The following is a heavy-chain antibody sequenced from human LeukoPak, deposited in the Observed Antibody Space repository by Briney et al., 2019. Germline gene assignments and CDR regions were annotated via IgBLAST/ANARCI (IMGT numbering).Heavy chain of an antibody. Sequence: ASVTVSCKASGYTFTGYYMHWVRQAPGQGLEWMGWINPNSGGTNYAQKFQGRVTMTRDTSISTAYMELSRLRSDDTAVYYCARAVGSSGWHFDYWGQGTLVTVSS. CDR2: INPNSGGT. D-gene: IGHD6-19*01. V-gene: IGHV1-2*02. CDR3: ARAVGSSGWHFDY. J-gene: IGHJ4*02. CDR1: GYTFTGYY.